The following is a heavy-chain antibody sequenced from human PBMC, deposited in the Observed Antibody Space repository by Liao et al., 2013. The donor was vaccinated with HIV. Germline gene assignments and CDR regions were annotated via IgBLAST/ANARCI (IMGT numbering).Heavy chain of an antibody. Sequence: QVQLQESGPGLVKPSQTLSLTCTVSGGSISSGDYYWSWIRQPPGKGLEWIGYIYNSGSTYYNPSLKSRVTISVDTSKNQFSLKLSSVTAADTAVYYCARDLGYYYDSSGFFDYWGQGTLVTVSS. V-gene: IGHV4-30-4*08. CDR2: IYNSGST. CDR3: ARDLGYYYDSSGFFDY. CDR1: GGSISSGDYY. D-gene: IGHD3-22*01. J-gene: IGHJ4*02.